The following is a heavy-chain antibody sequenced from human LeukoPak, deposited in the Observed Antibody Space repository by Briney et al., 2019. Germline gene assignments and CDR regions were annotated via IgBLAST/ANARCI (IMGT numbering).Heavy chain of an antibody. CDR1: GFIVSTNY. V-gene: IGHV3-66*02. Sequence: GGSLRLSCAASGFIVSTNYVNWVRQAPGKGLEWVSVLYSGGSTNYADSVRGRFTISRDNSKNTLYLQMNSLRAEDTAVYYCARADMDVWGQGTTVTVSS. J-gene: IGHJ6*02. CDR2: LYSGGST. CDR3: ARADMDV.